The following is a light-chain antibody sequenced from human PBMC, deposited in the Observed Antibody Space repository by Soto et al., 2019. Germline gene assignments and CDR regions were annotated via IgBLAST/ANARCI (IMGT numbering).Light chain of an antibody. Sequence: EIVMTQSPATLSVSPEERATLSCRASQIVSSNLAWYQQKPGQAPRLLIYGASTRATGIPARFSGSGSGTEFTLTISSLQSEDFAVYYCQQYNNWPPTWTFGQGTKVDIK. J-gene: IGKJ1*01. V-gene: IGKV3-15*01. CDR3: QQYNNWPPTWT. CDR2: GAS. CDR1: QIVSSN.